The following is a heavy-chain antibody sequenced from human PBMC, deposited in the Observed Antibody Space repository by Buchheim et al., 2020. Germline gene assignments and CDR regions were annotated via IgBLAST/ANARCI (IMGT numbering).Heavy chain of an antibody. V-gene: IGHV3-21*01. CDR2: ISSSSGYI. CDR1: GFTFSSYT. J-gene: IGHJ5*02. D-gene: IGHD1-26*01. CDR3: AILSEIGSYDP. Sequence: EVQLVESGGGLVKPGGSLRLSCAASGFTFSSYTMNWVRQAPGKGLEWVSSISSSSGYIYYADSVKGRFTISRDNAKNSLFLQMNSLRAEDTAVYYCAILSEIGSYDPWGQGTL.